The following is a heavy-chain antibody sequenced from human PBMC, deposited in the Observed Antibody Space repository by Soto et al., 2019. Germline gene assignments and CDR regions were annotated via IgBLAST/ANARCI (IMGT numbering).Heavy chain of an antibody. Sequence: QVQLQQWGAGLLKPSETLSLTCAVYGGSFSGYYWTWIRQPPGKGLEWIGEINHSGSTNYNPSLKRRVAISVDTSKNQFSLRLSSVTAADTAVYYCARGRDLGGTYVDYWGQGTLVTVSS. D-gene: IGHD1-26*01. CDR1: GGSFSGYY. V-gene: IGHV4-34*01. J-gene: IGHJ4*02. CDR3: ARGRDLGGTYVDY. CDR2: INHSGST.